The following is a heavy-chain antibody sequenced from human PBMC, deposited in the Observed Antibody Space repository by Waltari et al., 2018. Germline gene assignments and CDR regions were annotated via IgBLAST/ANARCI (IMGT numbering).Heavy chain of an antibody. J-gene: IGHJ4*02. Sequence: QVQLVQSGAEVKKPGASVKVSCKVSGYTLTELSMHWVRQAPGKGLEWMGGFDPEDSETIYAQEFQGRVTMTEDTSTDTAYMELSSLRSEDTAVYYCATEGPYYYDSSSLFDYWGQGTLVTVSS. CDR2: FDPEDSET. D-gene: IGHD3-22*01. CDR3: ATEGPYYYDSSSLFDY. CDR1: GYTLTELS. V-gene: IGHV1-24*01.